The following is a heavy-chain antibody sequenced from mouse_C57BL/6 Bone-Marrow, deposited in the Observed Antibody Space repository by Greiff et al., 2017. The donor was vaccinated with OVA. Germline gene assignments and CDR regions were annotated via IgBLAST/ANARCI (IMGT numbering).Heavy chain of an antibody. V-gene: IGHV1-54*01. CDR3: ARSAFITTVVALAY. J-gene: IGHJ3*01. CDR1: GYAFTNYL. D-gene: IGHD1-1*01. Sequence: QVQLQQSGAELVRPGTSVKVSCKASGYAFTNYLIEWVKQRPGQGLEWIGVINPGSGGTNYNEKFKGKATLTADKSSSTACMQLSSLTSEDSAVYFCARSAFITTVVALAYWGQGTLVTVSA. CDR2: INPGSGGT.